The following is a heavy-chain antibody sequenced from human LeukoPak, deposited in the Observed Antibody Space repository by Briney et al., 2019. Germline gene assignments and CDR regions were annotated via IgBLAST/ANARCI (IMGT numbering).Heavy chain of an antibody. D-gene: IGHD5-18*01. CDR3: ARLRMDTAMVYFDY. Sequence: PSETLSLTCAVYGGPFSGYYWSWIRQPPGKGLEWIGYIYYSGSTNYNPSLKSRVTISVDTSKNQFSLKLSSVTAADTAVYYCARLRMDTAMVYFDYWGQGTLVTVSS. CDR2: IYYSGST. J-gene: IGHJ4*02. V-gene: IGHV4-59*08. CDR1: GGPFSGYY.